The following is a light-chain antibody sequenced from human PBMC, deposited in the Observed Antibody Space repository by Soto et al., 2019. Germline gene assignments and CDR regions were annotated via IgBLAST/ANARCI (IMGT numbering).Light chain of an antibody. CDR2: GAS. CDR3: QQYYNWRPR. Sequence: EVVMTQSPATLSVSPGDTATLSCRASQGVSSNLAWYQQKSGQAPRLLIYGASTRATGVPARFSGSGSGTEFTLTISRLKSEDFAVYYCQQYYNWRPRFGQGTKVDIK. J-gene: IGKJ1*01. V-gene: IGKV3-15*01. CDR1: QGVSSN.